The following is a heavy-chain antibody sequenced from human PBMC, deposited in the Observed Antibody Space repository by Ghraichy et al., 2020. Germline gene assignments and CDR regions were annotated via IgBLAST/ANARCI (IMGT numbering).Heavy chain of an antibody. Sequence: ASVKVSCKASGYAFSKYYIHWLRQAPGQGLEWMGRINRGDGSALYSQTFRGRVTMTRDTSTNTGYMDLSSLRFEDTAVYYCARDGDRYDFDYWGQGSLVTVSS. CDR1: GYAFSKYY. CDR2: INRGDGSA. D-gene: IGHD5-18*01. V-gene: IGHV1-46*01. CDR3: ARDGDRYDFDY. J-gene: IGHJ4*02.